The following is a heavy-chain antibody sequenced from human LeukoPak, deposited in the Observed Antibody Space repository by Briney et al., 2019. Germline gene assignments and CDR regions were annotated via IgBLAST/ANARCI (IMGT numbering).Heavy chain of an antibody. CDR2: ISGSGSST. CDR3: AKVMYTSSWSYSPFDY. CDR1: GFTFSSYA. Sequence: GGSLRLSCAASGFTFSSYAMSWVRQAPGKGLEWVSVISGSGSSTYYADSVKGRFTISRDNSKNTPYLQVNNLRAEDTAVYYCAKVMYTSSWSYSPFDYWGQGTLVTVSS. J-gene: IGHJ4*02. V-gene: IGHV3-23*01. D-gene: IGHD6-13*01.